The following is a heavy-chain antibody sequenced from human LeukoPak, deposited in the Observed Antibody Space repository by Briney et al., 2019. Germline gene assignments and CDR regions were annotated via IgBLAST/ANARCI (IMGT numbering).Heavy chain of an antibody. Sequence: SETLSLTCTVSGGSISSYYWNWIRQPPGKGLEWIGYIYSGSTNYNPSLKSRVTISVDTSKNQFTLKLSSVTAADTAVYYCATTDYSSSSYRVYWGQGTLVTVSS. CDR2: IYSGST. D-gene: IGHD6-6*01. CDR1: GGSISSYY. J-gene: IGHJ4*02. CDR3: ATTDYSSSSYRVY. V-gene: IGHV4-59*12.